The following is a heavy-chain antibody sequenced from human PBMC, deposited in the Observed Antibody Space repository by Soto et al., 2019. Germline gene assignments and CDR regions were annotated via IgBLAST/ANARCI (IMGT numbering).Heavy chain of an antibody. CDR2: IYYSGST. CDR1: GGSISSGGYY. CDR3: ARRSSGYYGPRRGDFKGEYYFDY. D-gene: IGHD3-22*01. Sequence: SETLSLTCTVSGGSISSGGYYWSWIRQHPGKGLEWIGYIYYSGSTYYNPSLKSRVTISVDTSKNQFSLKLSSVTAADTAVYYCARRSSGYYGPRRGDFKGEYYFDYWGQGTLVTVSS. J-gene: IGHJ4*02. V-gene: IGHV4-31*03.